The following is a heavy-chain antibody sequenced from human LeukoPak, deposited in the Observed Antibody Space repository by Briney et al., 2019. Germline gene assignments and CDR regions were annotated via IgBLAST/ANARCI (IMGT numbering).Heavy chain of an antibody. CDR2: IDLSGST. D-gene: IGHD3-16*01. J-gene: IGHJ4*02. CDR1: GASISSSNW. Sequence: SETLSLTCGVSGASISSSNWWSWVRQPPGKGLEWIGEIDLSGSTNYTPSLKSRVTLSIDKSKNQFSLNLNSVTAADTAVYYCARASRGMDYWGQGTLVTVSS. V-gene: IGHV4-4*02. CDR3: ARASRGMDY.